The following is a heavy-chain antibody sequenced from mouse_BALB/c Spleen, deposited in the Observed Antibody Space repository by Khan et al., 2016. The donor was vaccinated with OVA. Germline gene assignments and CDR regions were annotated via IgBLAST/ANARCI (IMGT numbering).Heavy chain of an antibody. Sequence: VQLVESGPGLVAPSQSLSITCTVSGFSLSRYNIHWVRQPPGKGLEWLGMIWGGGGTDYNSTLKSRLSISKDNYKSQVFLKMNSLQTDDTAMYYCARAYYRYDGDYAMDYWGQGTSVTVSS. D-gene: IGHD2-14*01. CDR3: ARAYYRYDGDYAMDY. CDR2: IWGGGGT. V-gene: IGHV2-6-4*01. CDR1: GFSLSRYN. J-gene: IGHJ4*01.